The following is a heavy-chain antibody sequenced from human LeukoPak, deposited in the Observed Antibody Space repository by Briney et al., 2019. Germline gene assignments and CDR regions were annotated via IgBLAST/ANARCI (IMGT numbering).Heavy chain of an antibody. CDR3: ARVRDGGKTGLDY. D-gene: IGHD4-23*01. Sequence: SETLSLTCTVSGGSISRYYWSWIRQPPGKGLEWIGYIYYSGSTNYNPSLKSRVTISVDTSKNQFSLKLSSVTAADTAVYYCARVRDGGKTGLDYWGQGTLVTVSS. CDR1: GGSISRYY. J-gene: IGHJ4*02. CDR2: IYYSGST. V-gene: IGHV4-59*01.